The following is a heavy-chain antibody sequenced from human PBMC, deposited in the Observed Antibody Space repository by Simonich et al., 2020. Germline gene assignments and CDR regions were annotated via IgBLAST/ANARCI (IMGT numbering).Heavy chain of an antibody. J-gene: IGHJ5*02. V-gene: IGHV4-34*01. Sequence: QVQLQQWGAGLLKPSETLSLTCAVYGGSFSVYYWSWIRQPPGKGLGWFGEINQSGINNYNPSLKSRVTISVDTSKNQFSLKLSSVTAADTAVYYCASGFGGSGSYYLWGQGTLVTVSS. D-gene: IGHD3-10*01. CDR1: GGSFSVYY. CDR3: ASGFGGSGSYYL. CDR2: INQSGIN.